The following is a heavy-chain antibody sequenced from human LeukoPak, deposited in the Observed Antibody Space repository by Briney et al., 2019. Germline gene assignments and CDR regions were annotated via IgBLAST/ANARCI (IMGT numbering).Heavy chain of an antibody. V-gene: IGHV3-23*01. J-gene: IGHJ4*02. CDR1: GFSFSINA. CDR2: ISGIGDTL. D-gene: IGHD6-19*01. Sequence: PGGSLRLSCVASGFSFSINAMIWVRQAPGKGLEWVSGISGIGDTLFYPDPVKGRFTISRDNSKNTVYLQMNSLRVEDSAVYYCAKKNGGGWPTIFFDYWGQGILVTVSS. CDR3: AKKNGGGWPTIFFDY.